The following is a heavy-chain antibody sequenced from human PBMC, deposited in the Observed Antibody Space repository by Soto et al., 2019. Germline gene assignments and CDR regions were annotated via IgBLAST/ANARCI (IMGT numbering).Heavy chain of an antibody. CDR2: IYHSGST. CDR1: GYSISSGYY. D-gene: IGHD1-1*01. J-gene: IGHJ4*02. V-gene: IGHV4-38-2*02. CDR3: ARDHKLGTASIGY. Sequence: SETLSLTCAVSGYSISSGYYWGWIRQPPGKGLEWIGSIYHSGSTYYNPSLKSRFTISVDTSKNRFSLKLFSVTAADTAVYFCARDHKLGTASIGYWGQGTLVTVSS.